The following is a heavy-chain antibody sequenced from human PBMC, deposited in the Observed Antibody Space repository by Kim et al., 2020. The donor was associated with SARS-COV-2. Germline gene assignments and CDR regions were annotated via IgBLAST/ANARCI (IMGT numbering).Heavy chain of an antibody. CDR3: AKWVTAVYGSGSYYGDY. V-gene: IGHV3-23*01. J-gene: IGHJ4*02. Sequence: TGRLTIARANSKNTLYLQMNSLRAEDTAVYYCAKWVTAVYGSGSYYGDYWGQGTLVTVSS. D-gene: IGHD3-10*01.